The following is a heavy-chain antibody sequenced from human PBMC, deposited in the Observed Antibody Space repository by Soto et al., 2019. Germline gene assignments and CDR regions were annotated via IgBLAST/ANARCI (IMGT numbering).Heavy chain of an antibody. J-gene: IGHJ6*02. Sequence: PGGSLRLSCAASGFTFSSYGMHWGGQAPGKGLGWVAVISYDGSNKYYADSAKGRFTISRDNSKNTLYLQMNSLRAEDTAVYYCAKDRGSIAARPTLMDVWGQGTTVTVSS. D-gene: IGHD6-6*01. CDR1: GFTFSSYG. V-gene: IGHV3-30*18. CDR3: AKDRGSIAARPTLMDV. CDR2: ISYDGSNK.